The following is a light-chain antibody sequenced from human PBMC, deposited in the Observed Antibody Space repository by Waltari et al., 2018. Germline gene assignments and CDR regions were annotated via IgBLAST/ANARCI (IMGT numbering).Light chain of an antibody. CDR3: LQSYNFPRT. Sequence: AIQMTQSPSSLSASVGDRVTITCRASQGIGNDLGWYQQKPGKAPKLLIYAASTLQSGVPSRFSGSGSGTNFTLTISSLQPEDFATYYCLQSYNFPRTFGQGAKVEIK. V-gene: IGKV1-6*01. CDR2: AAS. CDR1: QGIGND. J-gene: IGKJ1*01.